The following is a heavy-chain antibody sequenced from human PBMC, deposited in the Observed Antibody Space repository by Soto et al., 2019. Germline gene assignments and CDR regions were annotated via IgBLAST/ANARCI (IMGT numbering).Heavy chain of an antibody. D-gene: IGHD3-22*01. V-gene: IGHV3-30-3*01. CDR1: GFTFSSYA. CDR3: ARELSVYYDSSGYIV. CDR2: ISYDGSNK. Sequence: PGGSLRLSCAASGFTFSSYAMHWVRQAPGKGLEWVAVISYDGSNKYYADSVKGRFTISRDNSKNTLYLQMNSLRAEDTAVYYCARELSVYYDSSGYIVWGQGTLVTVSS. J-gene: IGHJ4*02.